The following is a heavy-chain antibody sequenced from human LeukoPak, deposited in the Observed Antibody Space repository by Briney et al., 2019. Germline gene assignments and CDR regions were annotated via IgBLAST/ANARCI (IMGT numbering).Heavy chain of an antibody. Sequence: PSETLSLTCTVSGGSISSYYWSWIRQPPGKGLEWIGYIYYSGSTNYNPSLKSRVTISVDTSKNQFSLKLSSVTAADTAVYYCARALIVYYYDSSGYCPSDAFDIWGQGTMVTVSS. D-gene: IGHD3-22*01. J-gene: IGHJ3*02. CDR1: GGSISSYY. V-gene: IGHV4-59*01. CDR3: ARALIVYYYDSSGYCPSDAFDI. CDR2: IYYSGST.